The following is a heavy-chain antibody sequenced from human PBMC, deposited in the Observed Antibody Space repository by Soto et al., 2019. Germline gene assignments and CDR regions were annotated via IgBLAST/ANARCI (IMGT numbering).Heavy chain of an antibody. D-gene: IGHD6-19*01. CDR1: GFTFSSYG. Sequence: PGGSLRLSCAASGFTFSSYGMHWVRQAPGKGLEWVAVIWYDGSNKYYADSVKGRFTISRDNSKNTLYLQMNSLRAEDTAVYYCARDLDGAGSDYWRQGTLVTVSS. J-gene: IGHJ4*02. V-gene: IGHV3-33*01. CDR2: IWYDGSNK. CDR3: ARDLDGAGSDY.